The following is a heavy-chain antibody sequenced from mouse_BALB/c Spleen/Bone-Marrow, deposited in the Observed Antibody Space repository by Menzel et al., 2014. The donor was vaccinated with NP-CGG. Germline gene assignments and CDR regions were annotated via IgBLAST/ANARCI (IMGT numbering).Heavy chain of an antibody. CDR3: ARDVTTATENYFDY. V-gene: IGHV3-5*02. CDR1: GISITTGNYR. J-gene: IGHJ2*01. D-gene: IGHD1-2*01. Sequence: DVKLQESGPGLVKPSQPVSLTCTVTGISITTGNYRWSWIRQFPGNKLEWIGFIYYSGSITYNPSLTSRTTITRDTSKNQFFLEMNSLTAEDTATYYCARDVTTATENYFDYWGQGTTLTVSS. CDR2: IYYSGSI.